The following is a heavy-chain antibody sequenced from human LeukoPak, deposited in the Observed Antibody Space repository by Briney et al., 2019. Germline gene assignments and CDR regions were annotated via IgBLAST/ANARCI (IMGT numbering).Heavy chain of an antibody. CDR3: ARGPGGGSYSDAFDI. D-gene: IGHD1-26*01. CDR2: IYNSGST. V-gene: IGHV4-59*01. Sequence: SETLSRTCTVSGGSISSDYWSWIRQPPGKGLEWVAYIYNSGSTSYNPSLKSRVTISMNTSKNQFSLKLSSVTAADTAVYYCARGPGGGSYSDAFDIWGQGTMVTVSS. J-gene: IGHJ3*02. CDR1: GGSISSDY.